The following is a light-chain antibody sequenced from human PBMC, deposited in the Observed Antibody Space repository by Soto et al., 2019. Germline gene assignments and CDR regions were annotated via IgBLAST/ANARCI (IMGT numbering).Light chain of an antibody. CDR1: SSDVGGYNY. Sequence: QSALTQPASVSGSPGQSITISCTGTSSDVGGYNYVSWYQQHPGKAPKLMIYEVSNRPSGVSNRFSGSKSGNTASLTISGLQGEDEADYYCGSYTYSSTPYVFGTGTKLTVL. CDR2: EVS. CDR3: GSYTYSSTPYV. J-gene: IGLJ1*01. V-gene: IGLV2-14*01.